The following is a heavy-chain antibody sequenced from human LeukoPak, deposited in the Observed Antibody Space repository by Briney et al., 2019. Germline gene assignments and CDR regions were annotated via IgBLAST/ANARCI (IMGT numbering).Heavy chain of an antibody. V-gene: IGHV4-59*08. CDR1: AGSITGHY. D-gene: IGHD1-14*01. CDR2: IHYDGIT. CDR3: ARAEEPSRGGVHYYYYYMDV. Sequence: SETLFLTCSISAGSITGHYWTWVRQSPGQGLEWVAYIHYDGITRYNPSLKSRVTISVDTSKNQFSLKLSSVTAADTAVYYCARAEEPSRGGVHYYYYYMDVWGKGTTVTVSS. J-gene: IGHJ6*03.